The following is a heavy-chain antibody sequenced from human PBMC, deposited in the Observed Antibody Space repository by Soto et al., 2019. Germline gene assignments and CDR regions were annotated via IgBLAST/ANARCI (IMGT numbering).Heavy chain of an antibody. J-gene: IGHJ4*02. Sequence: SETLSLTCTVSGCSISSGGYYWSWIRQHPGKGLEWIGYIYYSGSTYYNPSLKSRVTISVDTSKNQFSLKLSSVTAADTAVYYCARVKDTMVRGVIIYYFDYWGQGTLVTVSS. D-gene: IGHD3-10*01. CDR2: IYYSGST. CDR3: ARVKDTMVRGVIIYYFDY. V-gene: IGHV4-31*03. CDR1: GCSISSGGYY.